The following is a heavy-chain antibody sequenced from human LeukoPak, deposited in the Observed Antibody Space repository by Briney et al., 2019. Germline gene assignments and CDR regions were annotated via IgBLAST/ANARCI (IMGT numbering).Heavy chain of an antibody. CDR3: ARWGGYGSGSLMDY. V-gene: IGHV3-21*01. CDR1: GFTFSNYA. J-gene: IGHJ4*02. D-gene: IGHD3-10*01. Sequence: PGGSLRLSCAASGFTFSNYAMSWVRQAPGKGLEWVSGISSSSSYIYYADSVKGRFTISRDNAKNSLYLQMNSLRAEDTAVYYCARWGGYGSGSLMDYWGQGTLVTVSS. CDR2: ISSSSSYI.